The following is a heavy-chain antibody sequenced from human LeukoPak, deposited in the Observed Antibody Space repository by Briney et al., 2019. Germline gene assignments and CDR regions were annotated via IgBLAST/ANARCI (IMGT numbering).Heavy chain of an antibody. J-gene: IGHJ4*02. D-gene: IGHD3-10*01. CDR2: IYSGGST. CDR3: AREVRGPFDY. CDR1: GFSVSSNY. V-gene: IGHV3-66*01. Sequence: GGSLRLSCAAPGFSVSSNYMTWVRQAPGKGLEWVSVIYSGGSTNYADSVKGRFTLSRDNSKNTLYLQMNSLRAEDTAVYYCAREVRGPFDYWGQGTLVTVSS.